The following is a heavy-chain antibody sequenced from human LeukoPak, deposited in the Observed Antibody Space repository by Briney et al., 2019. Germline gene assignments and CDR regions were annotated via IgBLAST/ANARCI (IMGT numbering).Heavy chain of an antibody. CDR2: IRYDGGLQ. V-gene: IGHV3-30*02. CDR3: AKLADTSTIDY. CDR1: GFTFSAFG. Sequence: PGGSLRLSCAASGFTFSAFGMHGAPRAPGRGREGISFIRYDGGLQYYGDSVKGRFSISRDNSKNTLYLQMNSLRTEDTAVYYCAKLADTSTIDYWGQGTLVTVSS. D-gene: IGHD5-18*01. J-gene: IGHJ4*02.